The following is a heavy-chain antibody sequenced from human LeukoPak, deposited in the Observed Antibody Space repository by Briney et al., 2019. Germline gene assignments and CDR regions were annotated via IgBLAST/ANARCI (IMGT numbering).Heavy chain of an antibody. CDR2: ISGSGGTT. CDR1: GFTFSRYG. D-gene: IGHD6-19*01. V-gene: IGHV3-23*01. Sequence: GGSLRLSCEASGFTFSRYGMSWVRQAPGKGLEWVSGISGSGGTTYYADSLKGRFTISRDNSKHTLYLQMKGLRAEDTAVYYCARDLPAVARFSYWGQGTLVTVSS. J-gene: IGHJ4*02. CDR3: ARDLPAVARFSY.